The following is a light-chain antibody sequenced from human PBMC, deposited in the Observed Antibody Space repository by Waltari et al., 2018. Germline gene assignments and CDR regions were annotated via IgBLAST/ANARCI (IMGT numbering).Light chain of an antibody. CDR2: EDN. CDR3: QSYDSSKV. Sequence: NFMLTQPHSVSESPGKTVTISCTRSSGSIASNYVQWYQQRPGSSPTTVIYEDNQRPSWVPDRFSGSIDSSANSASLTISGLKTEDEADYYCQSYDSSKVFGGGTKLTVL. J-gene: IGLJ3*02. V-gene: IGLV6-57*01. CDR1: SGSIASNY.